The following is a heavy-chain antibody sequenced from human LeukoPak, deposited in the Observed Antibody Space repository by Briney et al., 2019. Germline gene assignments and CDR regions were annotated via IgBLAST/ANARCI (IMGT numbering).Heavy chain of an antibody. CDR2: ISYDGSNK. V-gene: IGHV3-30-3*01. Sequence: GGSLRLSCAASGFTFSSYAMHWVRQAPGKGLEWVAVISYDGSNKYYADSVKGRFTISRDNSKNTLYLQMNSLRAEDTAVYYCARVGYDFWSVDYWGQGTLVTVSS. CDR3: ARVGYDFWSVDY. D-gene: IGHD3-3*01. J-gene: IGHJ4*02. CDR1: GFTFSSYA.